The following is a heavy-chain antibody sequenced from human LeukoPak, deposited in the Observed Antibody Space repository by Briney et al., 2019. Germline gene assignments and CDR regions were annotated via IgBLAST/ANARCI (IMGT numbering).Heavy chain of an antibody. CDR1: GGSFSGYY. D-gene: IGHD6-19*01. CDR2: INHSGST. V-gene: IGHV4-34*01. CDR3: ARGGKIALAGTRSPQYFQH. Sequence: SKTLSLTCAVYGGSFSGYYWSWIRQPPGKGLEWIGEINHSGSTNYNPSLKSRVTISVDTSKNQFSLKLSSVTAADTAVYYCARGGKIALAGTRSPQYFQHWGQGTLVTVSS. J-gene: IGHJ1*01.